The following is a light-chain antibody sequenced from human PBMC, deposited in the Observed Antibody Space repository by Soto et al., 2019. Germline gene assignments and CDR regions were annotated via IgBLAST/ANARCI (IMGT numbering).Light chain of an antibody. CDR2: LNSDGSH. CDR1: SGQSNYA. V-gene: IGLV4-69*01. J-gene: IGLJ2*01. CDR3: QTWGTAIHDVV. Sequence: QPVLTQSPSASASLGASVKLTCTLSSGQSNYAVAWHQQLPDKGPRDLMKLNSDGSHSKGDGIPDRFSGSSSGTERHLTISSPRSEDEADYYCQTWGTAIHDVVFGGGTKLTFL.